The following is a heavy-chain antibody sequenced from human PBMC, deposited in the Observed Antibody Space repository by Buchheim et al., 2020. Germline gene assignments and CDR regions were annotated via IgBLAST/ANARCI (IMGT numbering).Heavy chain of an antibody. D-gene: IGHD3-3*02. J-gene: IGHJ4*02. Sequence: QLQMLESGPGLVKPSETLSLTCTISGASVDTSIYYWGWIRQSPGKGLVWIGSIFYGGSTQYNPSLKSRVTISVDMSRNEFSLELTSVTAADTAVYFCAKSISWYFGDWGQG. CDR2: IFYGGST. V-gene: IGHV4-39*01. CDR3: AKSISWYFGD. CDR1: GASVDTSIYY.